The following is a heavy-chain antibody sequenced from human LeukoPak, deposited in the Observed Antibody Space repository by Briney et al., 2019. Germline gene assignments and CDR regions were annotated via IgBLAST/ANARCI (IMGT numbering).Heavy chain of an antibody. CDR1: GGSFSGYY. CDR2: INHNGST. J-gene: IGHJ3*02. Sequence: SETLSLPCVVYGGSFSGYYWSWIRQPPGKGLEWSGEINHNGSTNYNPSLKSRVTISVDTSKNQFSLKLSSVTAADTAVYYCARFRMNYYDSSGYYYDAFDIWSQGTMVTVSS. D-gene: IGHD3-22*01. CDR3: ARFRMNYYDSSGYYYDAFDI. V-gene: IGHV4-34*01.